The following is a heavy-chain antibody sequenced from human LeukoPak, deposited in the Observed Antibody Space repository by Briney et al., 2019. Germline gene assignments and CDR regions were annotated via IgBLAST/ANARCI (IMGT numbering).Heavy chain of an antibody. CDR2: IIPIFGTA. Sequence: SVKVSCKASGGTFSSYAISWVRQAPGQGLEWMGGIIPIFGTANYAQKFQGRVTITADESTSTAYMELSSLRSEDTAVYYCARGTHCGGNPVYFDYWGQGTLVTVSS. J-gene: IGHJ4*02. V-gene: IGHV1-69*13. D-gene: IGHD4-23*01. CDR3: ARGTHCGGNPVYFDY. CDR1: GGTFSSYA.